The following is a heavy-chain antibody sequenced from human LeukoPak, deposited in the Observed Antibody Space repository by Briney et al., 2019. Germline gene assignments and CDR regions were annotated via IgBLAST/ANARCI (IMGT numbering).Heavy chain of an antibody. J-gene: IGHJ5*02. CDR2: INHSGST. D-gene: IGHD6-19*01. Sequence: SSETLSLTCAVYGGSFSGYYWSWLRQPPGKGLEWIGEINHSGSTNYNPSLKSRVTISVDTSKNQFSLKLSSVTAADTAVYYCARSVGGWSSYNWYDPWGQGTLVTVSS. V-gene: IGHV4-34*01. CDR3: ARSVGGWSSYNWYDP. CDR1: GGSFSGYY.